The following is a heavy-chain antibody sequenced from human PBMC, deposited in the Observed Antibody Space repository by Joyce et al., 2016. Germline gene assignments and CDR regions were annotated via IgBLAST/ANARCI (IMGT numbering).Heavy chain of an antibody. CDR1: GFIFGRNG. V-gene: IGHV3-30-3*01. CDR3: ARDGGPLDY. D-gene: IGHD3-16*01. Sequence: QVQLVESGGGVVQPGRSLGLSCTAYGFIFGRNGVHWVRQAHGKGLELLEFISHDSTIIYYADSVKGRLTISRDNSENSMYVQISDLKPEDTAVYYCARDGGPLDYWGQGALVTVSS. J-gene: IGHJ4*02. CDR2: ISHDSTII.